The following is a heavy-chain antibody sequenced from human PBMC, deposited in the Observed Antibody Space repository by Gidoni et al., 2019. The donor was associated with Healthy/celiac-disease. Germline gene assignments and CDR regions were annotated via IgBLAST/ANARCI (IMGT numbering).Heavy chain of an antibody. CDR2: ISGSGGST. J-gene: IGHJ6*02. D-gene: IGHD2-2*01. CDR1: GFTFSSYA. V-gene: IGHV3-23*01. CDR3: AKDGGRIVVVPAAKDYGMDV. Sequence: EVQLLESGGGLVQPGGSLRLSCAASGFTFSSYAMSWVRQAPGKGLEWVSAISGSGGSTYYADSVKGRFTISRDNSKNTLYLQMNSLRAEDTAVYYCAKDGGRIVVVPAAKDYGMDVWGQGTTVTVSS.